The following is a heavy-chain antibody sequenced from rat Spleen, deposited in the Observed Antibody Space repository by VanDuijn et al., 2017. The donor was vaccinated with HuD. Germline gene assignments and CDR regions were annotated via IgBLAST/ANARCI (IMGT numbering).Heavy chain of an antibody. CDR3: ASVTTGWFAY. CDR1: GFTFTNYD. D-gene: IGHD1-10*01. CDR2: ISYEGSSN. J-gene: IGHJ3*01. V-gene: IGHV5-7*01. Sequence: EVQLVESGGGLVQPGRSMKLSCAASGFTFTNYDMAWVRQAPTKGLEWVASISYEGSSNYYPDSVKGRFTISRDNAKSTLYLQMDSLRSEDTATYYCASVTTGWFAYWGQGTLVTVSS.